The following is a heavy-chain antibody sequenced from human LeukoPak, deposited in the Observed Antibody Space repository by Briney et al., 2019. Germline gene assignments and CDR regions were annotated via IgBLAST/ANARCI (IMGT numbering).Heavy chain of an antibody. CDR2: ISAYNGNT. Sequence: ASVKVSCKASGYTFTSYGISWVRQAPGQGLEWMGWISAYNGNTNYAQKLQGRVTMTTDTSTSTAYMEQRSLRSDDTAVYYCARDGRAVAGRTGNWFDPWGQGTLVTVSS. CDR1: GYTFTSYG. D-gene: IGHD6-19*01. CDR3: ARDGRAVAGRTGNWFDP. J-gene: IGHJ5*02. V-gene: IGHV1-18*01.